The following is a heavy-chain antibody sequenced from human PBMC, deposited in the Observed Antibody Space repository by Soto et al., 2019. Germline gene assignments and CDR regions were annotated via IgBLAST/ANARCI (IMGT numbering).Heavy chain of an antibody. V-gene: IGHV3-23*01. CDR3: ARESTPPLVYGIVGVCYNDY. Sequence: PGRSLRLSCAASGFTFGSYAMRWVRQAPGKGPEWVSAISSSGDSTYNADSVKGRFSISRDNSKRTLYLQMNSLRAEDTAVYYCARESTPPLVYGIVGVCYNDYWCQGTLGTVAS. CDR2: ISSSGDST. J-gene: IGHJ4*02. CDR1: GFTFGSYA. D-gene: IGHD2-8*02.